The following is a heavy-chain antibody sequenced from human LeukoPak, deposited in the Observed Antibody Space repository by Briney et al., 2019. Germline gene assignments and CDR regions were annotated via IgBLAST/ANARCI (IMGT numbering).Heavy chain of an antibody. CDR3: AREAYYYYYMDV. Sequence: PGGSLRLSCAAPGFTFSSYSMNWVRQAPGKGLEWVSSISSSSSYIYYADSVKGRFTISRDNAKNSLYLQMNSLRAEDTAVYYCAREAYYYYYMDVWGKGTTVTVSS. J-gene: IGHJ6*03. CDR2: ISSSSSYI. CDR1: GFTFSSYS. V-gene: IGHV3-21*01.